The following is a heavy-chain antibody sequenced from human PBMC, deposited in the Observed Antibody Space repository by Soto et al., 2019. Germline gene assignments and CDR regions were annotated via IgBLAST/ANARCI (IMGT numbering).Heavy chain of an antibody. CDR1: GFTFSTYG. J-gene: IGHJ4*02. V-gene: IGHV3-33*01. Sequence: QVQLVESGGGVVQPGSSLRLSCAASGFTFSTYGMHWVRQAPGKGLEWVAVIWYDGSNKYYADSVKGRFTISRDNSRDTLYLQMNSLRADDTAVYYCARAVGPFDYWGQGTPVTVSS. CDR3: ARAVGPFDY. CDR2: IWYDGSNK.